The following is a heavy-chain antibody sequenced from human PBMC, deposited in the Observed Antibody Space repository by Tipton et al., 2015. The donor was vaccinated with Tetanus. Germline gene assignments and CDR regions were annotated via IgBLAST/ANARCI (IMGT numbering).Heavy chain of an antibody. CDR2: INHSGST. J-gene: IGHJ6*02. CDR3: ARGLAYYDFWSGYSYYYGMDV. D-gene: IGHD3-3*01. V-gene: IGHV4-34*01. Sequence: LRLSCAASGFTFSSYWMSWIRQPPGKGLEWIGEINHSGSTNYNPSLKSRVTISVDTSKNQFSLKLSSVTAADTAVYYCARGLAYYDFWSGYSYYYGMDVWGQGTTVTVSS. CDR1: GFTFSSYW.